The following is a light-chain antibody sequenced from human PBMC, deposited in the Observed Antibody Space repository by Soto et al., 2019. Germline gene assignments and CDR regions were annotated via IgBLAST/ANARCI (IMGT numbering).Light chain of an antibody. V-gene: IGKV1-5*01. J-gene: IGKJ5*01. CDR2: DAS. Sequence: DIQMTQSPSTLSASLGDRVTITCRASQTISSWLAWYQQKPGKAPNLLIYDASTLERGVPSRFSGTGSGTEFTLTIDSLQPDDFATYYCQQYHTSSITFGQGTRLETK. CDR3: QQYHTSSIT. CDR1: QTISSW.